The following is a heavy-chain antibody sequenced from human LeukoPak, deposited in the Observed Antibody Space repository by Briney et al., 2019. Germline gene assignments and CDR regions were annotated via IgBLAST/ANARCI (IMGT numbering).Heavy chain of an antibody. CDR1: GFTFSNYE. Sequence: GGSLRLSCAASGFTFSNYEMNWVRQAPGKGLEWVSYISTSGSTIYYADSVKGRFTISRDNSKNTLYLQMNSLRAEDTAVYYCASILGGYSYGRLDYWGQGTLVTVSS. CDR2: ISTSGSTI. D-gene: IGHD5-18*01. CDR3: ASILGGYSYGRLDY. J-gene: IGHJ4*02. V-gene: IGHV3-48*03.